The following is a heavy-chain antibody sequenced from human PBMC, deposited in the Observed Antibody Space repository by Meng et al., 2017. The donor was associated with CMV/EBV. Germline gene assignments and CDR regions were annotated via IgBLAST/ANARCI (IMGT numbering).Heavy chain of an antibody. CDR3: AKDGSYRVYYFDY. CDR1: GFTFKNYG. V-gene: IGHV3-33*06. J-gene: IGHJ4*02. D-gene: IGHD1-26*01. Sequence: AASGFTFKNYGMPWVRQAPGKGLEWVAVIWFDGNNKSYADSVKGRFTISRDNTKNTLYLQMNSLRAEDTAVYYCAKDGSYRVYYFDYWGQGTLVTVSS. CDR2: IWFDGNNK.